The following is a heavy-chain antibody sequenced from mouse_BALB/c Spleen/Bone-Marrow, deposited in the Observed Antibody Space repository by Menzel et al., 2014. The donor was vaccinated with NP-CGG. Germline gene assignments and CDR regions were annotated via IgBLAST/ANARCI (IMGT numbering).Heavy chain of an antibody. CDR2: IWTGGGT. CDR3: VRGKNLYCTPLAH. D-gene: IGHD2-1*01. V-gene: IGHV2-9-2*01. CDR1: GFSLTSYD. J-gene: IGHJ3*01. Sequence: VMLVESGPGLVAPSQSLSITCTVSGFSLTSYDISWIRQPPGKGLEWLGVIWTGGGTNYNSAFMSRLSISKDNSKSQVFLKMNSLQTDDTAIYYCVRGKNLYCTPLAHWGQGTLVTVSA.